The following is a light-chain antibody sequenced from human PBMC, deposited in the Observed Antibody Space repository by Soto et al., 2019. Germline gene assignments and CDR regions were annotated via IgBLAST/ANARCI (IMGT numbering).Light chain of an antibody. J-gene: IGKJ2*01. CDR3: QQYNSYPYP. Sequence: DIQMTQSPSTLSASVGDRVTITCRASQSISSWLAWYQQKPGKAPKLLIYKASSLESGVPSRFSGSGSGTEFTLTISSLQPDDFATYYCQQYNSYPYPFGQGNKLEIK. V-gene: IGKV1-5*03. CDR2: KAS. CDR1: QSISSW.